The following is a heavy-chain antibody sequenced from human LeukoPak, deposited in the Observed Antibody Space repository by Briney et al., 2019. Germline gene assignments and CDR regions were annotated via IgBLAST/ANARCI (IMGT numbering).Heavy chain of an antibody. V-gene: IGHV4-30-4*01. J-gene: IGHJ6*02. D-gene: IGHD2-2*01. CDR3: ARGIVVVPAAALYGMDV. Sequence: SQTLSLTCTVSGGSISSGDYSWSWIRQPPGKGLEWIGYIYYSGSTYYKPSLKSRVTISVDTSKNQFSLKLSSVTAADTAVYYCARGIVVVPAAALYGMDVWGQGTTVTVSS. CDR2: IYYSGST. CDR1: GGSISSGDYS.